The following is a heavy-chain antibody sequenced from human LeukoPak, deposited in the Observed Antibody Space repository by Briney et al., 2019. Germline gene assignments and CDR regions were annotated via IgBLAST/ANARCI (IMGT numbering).Heavy chain of an antibody. Sequence: PSETLSLTCTVSGVSISSSSYYWGWIRQPPGKGLEWIGSIYYSGSTYYNPSLKSRVTISVDTSKNQFSLKLSSVTAADTAVYYCAKANQRYYDFWSGFDYWGQGTLVTVSS. CDR3: AKANQRYYDFWSGFDY. CDR2: IYYSGST. J-gene: IGHJ4*02. V-gene: IGHV4-39*01. CDR1: GVSISSSSYY. D-gene: IGHD3-3*01.